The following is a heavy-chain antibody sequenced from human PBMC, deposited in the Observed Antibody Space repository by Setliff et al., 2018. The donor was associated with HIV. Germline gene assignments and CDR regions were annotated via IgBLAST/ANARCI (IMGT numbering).Heavy chain of an antibody. CDR2: FYSGGST. V-gene: IGHV3-53*01. CDR1: GLAVGANY. CDR3: ARRGGKRVGAPDY. D-gene: IGHD1-26*01. Sequence: PGGSLRLSCAASGLAVGANYMSWVRQAPGKGLECVSIFYSGGSTYYSDSVKGRFTISRDKSKNSLYLQMNRLRAEDTAVYYCARRGGKRVGAPDYWGQGTLVTVSS. J-gene: IGHJ4*02.